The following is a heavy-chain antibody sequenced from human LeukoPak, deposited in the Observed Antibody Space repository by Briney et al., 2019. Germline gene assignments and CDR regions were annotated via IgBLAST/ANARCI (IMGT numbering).Heavy chain of an antibody. CDR3: ARTPNFYYYMDV. V-gene: IGHV2-70*04. D-gene: IGHD1-1*01. CDR1: GFSLSTSGMR. Sequence: SGPTLVKPTQTLTLTCTFSGFSLSTSGMRVNWIRQPPGKALEWLARIDWDDDKFYSTSLKTRLTISKDTSKNQVVLTMTNMYPVDTATYYCARTPNFYYYMDVWGKGTTVTVSS. J-gene: IGHJ6*03. CDR2: IDWDDDK.